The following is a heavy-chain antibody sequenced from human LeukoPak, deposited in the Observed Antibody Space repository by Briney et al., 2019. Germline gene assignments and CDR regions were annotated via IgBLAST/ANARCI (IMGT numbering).Heavy chain of an antibody. CDR2: IYYSGST. V-gene: IGHV4-34*01. Sequence: SETLSLTCAVYGGSFSGYYWSWIRQPPGKGLEWIGSIYYSGSTYYNPSLKSRVTISVDTSKNQFSLKLSSVTAADTAVYYCARVLYDSSGYPTHWFDPWGQGTLVTVSS. D-gene: IGHD3-22*01. CDR1: GGSFSGYY. CDR3: ARVLYDSSGYPTHWFDP. J-gene: IGHJ5*02.